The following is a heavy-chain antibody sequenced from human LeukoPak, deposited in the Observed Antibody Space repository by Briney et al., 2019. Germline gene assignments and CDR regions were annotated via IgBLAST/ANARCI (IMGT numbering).Heavy chain of an antibody. CDR1: GGSISDTNYF. V-gene: IGHV4-39*02. CDR3: ARVDYYDRMTGFDP. J-gene: IGHJ5*02. Sequence: PSETLSLTCTVSGGSISDTNYFWGWIRRSPGKGLDWIGSVFYSGTTYYNPSLKSRVTISVDTSKNQFSLKLSSVTAADTAVYYCARVDYYDRMTGFDPWGQGTLVTVSS. CDR2: VFYSGTT. D-gene: IGHD3-22*01.